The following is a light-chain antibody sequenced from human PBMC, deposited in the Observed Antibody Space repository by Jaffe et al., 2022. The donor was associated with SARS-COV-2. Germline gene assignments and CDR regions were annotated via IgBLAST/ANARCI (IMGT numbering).Light chain of an antibody. CDR1: QDVFSH. CDR3: QNYYSALWT. CDR2: DAS. Sequence: DIYMTQSPSSLSASVGDRVTITCRASQDVFSHLAWYQQRPGRVPKLLIYDASSLQSGVPSRFSGSGYGTDFTLTISSLQPEDIATYYCQNYYSALWTFGQGTKVEIK. V-gene: IGKV1-27*01. J-gene: IGKJ1*01.